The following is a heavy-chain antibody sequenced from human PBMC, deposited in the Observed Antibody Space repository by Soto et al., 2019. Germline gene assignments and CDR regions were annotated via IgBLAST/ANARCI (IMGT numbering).Heavy chain of an antibody. CDR2: IGAYNGNT. Sequence: QVQLVQSGAEVKKPGASVKVSCKASGYTFTSYGISWVRQAPGQGLEWMGWIGAYNGNTNYAQKLQGRVTMTTDTSTSTAYMELRSLRSDDTAVYYCARDAGDYYYDSSGYPNFDYWGQGTLVTVSS. J-gene: IGHJ4*02. CDR3: ARDAGDYYYDSSGYPNFDY. D-gene: IGHD3-22*01. CDR1: GYTFTSYG. V-gene: IGHV1-18*01.